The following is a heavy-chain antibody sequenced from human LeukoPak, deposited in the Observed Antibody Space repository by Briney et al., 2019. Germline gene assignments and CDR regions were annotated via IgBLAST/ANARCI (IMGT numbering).Heavy chain of an antibody. V-gene: IGHV3-20*04. D-gene: IGHD3-10*01. J-gene: IGHJ4*02. CDR3: ARRRVTVVRGVDITSYYFDY. CDR2: INWNGGST. Sequence: PGGSLRLSCAASGFTFDDYGVSWVRQAPGKGLEWVSGINWNGGSTGYADSVKGRFTISRDNAKNSLFLQMNSLRADDTALYYCARRRVTVVRGVDITSYYFDYWGQGTLVTVSS. CDR1: GFTFDDYG.